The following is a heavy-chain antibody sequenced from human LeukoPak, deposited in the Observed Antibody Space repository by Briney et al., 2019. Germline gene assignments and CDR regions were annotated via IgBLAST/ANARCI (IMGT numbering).Heavy chain of an antibody. V-gene: IGHV4-39*01. CDR1: GGSISSSSYY. CDR2: IYYSGST. J-gene: IGHJ3*02. CDR3: ARSTKLGYCSSTSRYKNAFDI. Sequence: SETLSLTCTVSGGSISSSSYYWGWIRQPPGKGLEWIGSIYYSGSTYYNPSLKSRVTISVDTSKNQFSLKLSSVTAADTAVYYCARSTKLGYCSSTSRYKNAFDIWGQGTMVTVSS. D-gene: IGHD2-2*02.